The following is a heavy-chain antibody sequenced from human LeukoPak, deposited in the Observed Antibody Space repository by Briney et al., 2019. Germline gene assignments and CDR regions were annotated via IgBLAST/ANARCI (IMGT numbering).Heavy chain of an antibody. J-gene: IGHJ4*02. Sequence: PGGSLRLSCAASGLTGSHNYVSWVRQAPGKGLEWVSAIHTSGDTCYADSVKGRFTLSCDNSKNTLYLQMNSLSPEDTAVYYCARDPTVVNNLPSYYFDYWGQGTLVTVSS. CDR3: ARDPTVVNNLPSYYFDY. V-gene: IGHV3-66*03. D-gene: IGHD4-11*01. CDR2: IHTSGDT. CDR1: GLTGSHNY.